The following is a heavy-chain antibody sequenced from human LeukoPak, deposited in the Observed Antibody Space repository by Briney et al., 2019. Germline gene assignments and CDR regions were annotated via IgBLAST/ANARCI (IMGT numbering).Heavy chain of an antibody. CDR2: MNPNSGNT. CDR1: GYTFTSYD. CDR3: ARGLSLRFLEWLPHQFDY. Sequence: GASVKVSCKASGYTFTSYDINWVRQATGQGLEWMGWMNPNSGNTGYAQKFQGRVTMTRNTSISTAYMELSSLRSEDTAVYYCARGLSLRFLEWLPHQFDYWGQGTLVTVSS. V-gene: IGHV1-8*01. D-gene: IGHD3-3*01. J-gene: IGHJ4*02.